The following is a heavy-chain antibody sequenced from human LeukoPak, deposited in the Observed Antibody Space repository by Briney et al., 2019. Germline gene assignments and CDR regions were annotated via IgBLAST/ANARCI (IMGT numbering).Heavy chain of an antibody. V-gene: IGHV1-69*13. Sequence: SVKLSCKAAAGTFSSNAISWVRHAHVQGLELMGGIIPIIGRANYAQEFRERVTMTADESTSKAYMELSSLRSEDTAVYYCARNYDILTGYRGYYYMDVWGKGTTVTVSS. CDR3: ARNYDILTGYRGYYYMDV. J-gene: IGHJ6*03. CDR2: IIPIIGRA. D-gene: IGHD3-9*01. CDR1: AGTFSSNA.